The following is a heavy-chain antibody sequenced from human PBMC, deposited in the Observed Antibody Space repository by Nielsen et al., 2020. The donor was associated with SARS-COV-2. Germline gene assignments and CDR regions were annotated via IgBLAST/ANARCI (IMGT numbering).Heavy chain of an antibody. Sequence: GGSLRLSCAASGFTFSNYAMHWVRQAPGKGLEWVAVISYDGSDKSYADSVKGRFAISRDISKNTLYLQMNSLRAEDTAVYYCASGSSSLLDYWGQGTLVTVSS. CDR2: ISYDGSDK. V-gene: IGHV3-30*03. CDR1: GFTFSNYA. J-gene: IGHJ4*02. CDR3: ASGSSSLLDY. D-gene: IGHD6-6*01.